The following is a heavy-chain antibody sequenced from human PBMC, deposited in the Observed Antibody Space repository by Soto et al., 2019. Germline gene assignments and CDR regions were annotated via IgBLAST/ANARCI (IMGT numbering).Heavy chain of an antibody. CDR1: GYTFTSYG. CDR2: ISAYNGNT. Sequence: GASVKVSCKASGYTFTSYGISWVRQAPGQGLEWMGWISAYNGNTNYAQKLQGRVTMTTDTSTSTAYMELRGLRSDDTAVYYCARGGVNDYGDYVAFDIWGQGTMVTVSS. J-gene: IGHJ3*02. CDR3: ARGGVNDYGDYVAFDI. D-gene: IGHD4-17*01. V-gene: IGHV1-18*01.